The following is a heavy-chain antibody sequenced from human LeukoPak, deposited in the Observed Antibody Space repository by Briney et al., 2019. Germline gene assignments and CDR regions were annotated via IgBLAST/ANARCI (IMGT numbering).Heavy chain of an antibody. CDR2: NLFSGNT. V-gene: IGHV4-39*01. D-gene: IGHD7-27*01. Sequence: PSETLSLTCTVSGGSVSTKTCYWVWLRQPPGKGLEWIGSNLFSGNTYYHPALMRRVTITVDTSKNQFSMKLSSVAAADKAVYYCARFWGVKDYFDYWGQGTLVTVSS. CDR3: ARFWGVKDYFDY. CDR1: GGSVSTKTCY. J-gene: IGHJ4*02.